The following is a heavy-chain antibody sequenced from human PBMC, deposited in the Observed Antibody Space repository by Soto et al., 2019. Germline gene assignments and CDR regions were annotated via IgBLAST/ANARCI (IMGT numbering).Heavy chain of an antibody. CDR2: IYYSGST. CDR3: ARHTNRRYYFDY. Sequence: SETLSLICTVSGDSISSYYWSWIRQPPGKGLEWIGYIYYSGSTNYNPSLKSRVTISEDTSKNKFSLKLSSVTAADTAVYYCARHTNRRYYFDYWGLGTLVTVSS. J-gene: IGHJ4*02. V-gene: IGHV4-59*01. D-gene: IGHD1-1*01. CDR1: GDSISSYY.